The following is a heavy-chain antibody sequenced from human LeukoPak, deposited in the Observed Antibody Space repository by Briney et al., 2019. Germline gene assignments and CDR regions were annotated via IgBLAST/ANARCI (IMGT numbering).Heavy chain of an antibody. CDR2: MQQGGNEK. CDR1: GGSFSGYY. Sequence: ETLSLTCAVYGGSFSGYYWSWIRQPPGKGLEWVASMQQGGNEKYYVDSVKGRFTISRDNAKNSLYLQMNSLRAEDTAVYYCARGWSYPGSWGQGSLVTVSS. CDR3: ARGWSYPGS. D-gene: IGHD2-15*01. J-gene: IGHJ5*02. V-gene: IGHV3-7*01.